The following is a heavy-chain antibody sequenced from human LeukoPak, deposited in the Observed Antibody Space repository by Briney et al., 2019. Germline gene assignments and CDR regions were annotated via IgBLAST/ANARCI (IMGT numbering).Heavy chain of an antibody. D-gene: IGHD3-22*01. V-gene: IGHV3-30*02. J-gene: IGHJ4*02. CDR2: IWYDGSNK. Sequence: GGSLRLSCAASGFTSSSYGMHWVRQAPGKGLEWVAVIWYDGSNKYYADSVKGRFTISRDNSKNTLYLQMNSLRAEDTAVYYCAKDSSPEIVVGINGFDYWGQGTLVTVSS. CDR1: GFTSSSYG. CDR3: AKDSSPEIVVGINGFDY.